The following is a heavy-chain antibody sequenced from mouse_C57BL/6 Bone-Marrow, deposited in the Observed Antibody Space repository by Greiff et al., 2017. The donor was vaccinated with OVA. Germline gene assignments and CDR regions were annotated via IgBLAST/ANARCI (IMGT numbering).Heavy chain of an antibody. J-gene: IGHJ4*01. CDR1: GFTFSSYG. V-gene: IGHV5-6*01. Sequence: EVQLVESGGDLVKPGGSLKLSCAASGFTFSSYGMSWVRQTPDKRLEWVATISSGGSYTYYPDSVKGRFTISRDTAKNTLYLQMSSLKSEDTAMYYCGGTPAATGAMDYWGQGTSVTVSS. CDR3: GGTPAATGAMDY. CDR2: ISSGGSYT. D-gene: IGHD3-1*01.